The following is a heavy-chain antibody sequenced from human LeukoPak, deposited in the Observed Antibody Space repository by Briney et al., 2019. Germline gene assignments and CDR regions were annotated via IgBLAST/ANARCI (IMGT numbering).Heavy chain of an antibody. J-gene: IGHJ4*02. CDR1: GFTFSNYA. Sequence: GGSLRLSCAASGFTFSNYAMSWVRQTPGKGLDWVSGISVSGATTYYANSVKGRFTISRDNSKNTLNLQMSSLRAEDTAVYYCARDPSGSSGGWYHFDYWGQGSLVTVSS. D-gene: IGHD6-19*01. CDR2: ISVSGATT. CDR3: ARDPSGSSGGWYHFDY. V-gene: IGHV3-23*01.